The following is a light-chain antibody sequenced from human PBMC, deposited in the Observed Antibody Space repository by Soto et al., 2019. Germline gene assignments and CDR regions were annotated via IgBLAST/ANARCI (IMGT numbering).Light chain of an antibody. V-gene: IGKV3-15*01. CDR1: QTISSN. CDR3: QQYNKWPRT. J-gene: IGKJ1*01. Sequence: EIVMAQSPGTXSVSPGERATLSCRASQTISSNLAWYQQLPGQAPRLVMYGASARATGIPARFSGSGSGTEFTLTISSLQSEDFAVYYCQQYNKWPRTFGQGTK. CDR2: GAS.